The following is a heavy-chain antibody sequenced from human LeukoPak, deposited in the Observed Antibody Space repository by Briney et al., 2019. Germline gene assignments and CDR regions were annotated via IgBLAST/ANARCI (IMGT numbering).Heavy chain of an antibody. CDR2: IYSGGST. CDR3: ARDAESAMIGY. J-gene: IGHJ4*02. Sequence: GGSLRLSCAASGFTFSSYSMNWVRQAPGKGLEWVSVIYSGGSTYYADSVKGRFTISRDNSKNTLHLQMNSLRAEDTAVYYCARDAESAMIGYWGQGTLVTVSS. CDR1: GFTFSSYS. V-gene: IGHV3-66*01. D-gene: IGHD5-18*01.